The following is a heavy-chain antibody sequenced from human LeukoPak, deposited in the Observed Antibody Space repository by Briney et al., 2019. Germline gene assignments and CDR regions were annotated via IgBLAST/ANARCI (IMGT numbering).Heavy chain of an antibody. CDR2: INPNSGGT. J-gene: IGHJ4*02. CDR3: ATDPAAVAGSY. D-gene: IGHD6-19*01. Sequence: ASVKVSCKVSGYTLTELSMHWVRQAPGQGLEWMGWINPNSGGTNYAQKFQGRVTMTRDTSISTAYMELSRLRSDDTAVYYCATDPAAVAGSYWGQGTLVTVSS. CDR1: GYTLTELS. V-gene: IGHV1-2*02.